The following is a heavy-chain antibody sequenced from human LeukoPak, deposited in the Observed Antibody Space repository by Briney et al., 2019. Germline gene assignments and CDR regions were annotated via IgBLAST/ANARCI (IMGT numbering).Heavy chain of an antibody. D-gene: IGHD6-19*01. J-gene: IGHJ4*02. CDR3: AKDGPGNGWPDLDY. Sequence: PGGSLRLSCVASGFPFRSYAMSWVRQAPGKGLEWVSSIGGSDGSTYSADSVKGRFTISRDTSKSTLFLQMNNLRAEDTAVYYCAKDGPGNGWPDLDYWGQGTLVTVSS. V-gene: IGHV3-23*01. CDR1: GFPFRSYA. CDR2: IGGSDGST.